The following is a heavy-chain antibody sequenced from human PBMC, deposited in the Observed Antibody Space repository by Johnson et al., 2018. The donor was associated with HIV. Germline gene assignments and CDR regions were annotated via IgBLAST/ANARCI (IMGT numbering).Heavy chain of an antibody. CDR1: GFT. CDR2: ISYDGCNK. Sequence: QVQLVESGGGVVQPGRSLRLSCAASGFTGLEWVPLISYDGCNKYYADSVRGRFTISRDNSKNTLYLQMNSLRAEDTAVYYCARDCHGDFTCTLDAFDIWGQGTMVTVSS. J-gene: IGHJ3*02. CDR3: ARDCHGDFTCTLDAFDI. D-gene: IGHD4-17*01. V-gene: IGHV3-30*03.